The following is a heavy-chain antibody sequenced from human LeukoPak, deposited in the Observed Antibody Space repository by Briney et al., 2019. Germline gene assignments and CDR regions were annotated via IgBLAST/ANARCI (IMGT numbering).Heavy chain of an antibody. V-gene: IGHV3-53*01. D-gene: IGHD3-10*01. J-gene: IGHJ4*02. CDR3: ARAKPKNMVRGLIMRRESRYYFDY. CDR1: GDSISSRGYY. Sequence: ETLSLTCTVSGDSISSRGYYWGWVRQAPGKGLEWVSVIYSGGSTYYADSVKGRFTISRDNSKSTLYIQMNSLRAEDTAVYYCARAKPKNMVRGLIMRRESRYYFDYWGQGTLVTVSS. CDR2: IYSGGST.